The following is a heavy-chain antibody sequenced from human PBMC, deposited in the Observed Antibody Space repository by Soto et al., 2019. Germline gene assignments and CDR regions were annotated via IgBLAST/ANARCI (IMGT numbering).Heavy chain of an antibody. CDR3: AGGGMGEQWLSRYYYYYGMDV. Sequence: PSETLSLTCTVSGSSINSSGYYWGWIRQPPGKGLEWIGSMFYGVSTYYNPSLKSRVTVSVDTSKNQFSLNLRSVTAADTAVYYCAGGGMGEQWLSRYYYYYGMDVWGQGTTVTVSS. CDR1: GSSINSSGYY. V-gene: IGHV4-39*01. D-gene: IGHD6-19*01. J-gene: IGHJ6*02. CDR2: MFYGVST.